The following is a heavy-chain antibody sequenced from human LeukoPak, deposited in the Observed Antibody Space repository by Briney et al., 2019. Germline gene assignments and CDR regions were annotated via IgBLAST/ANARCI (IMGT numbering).Heavy chain of an antibody. D-gene: IGHD2-15*01. J-gene: IGHJ4*02. CDR1: GFPFSSCT. V-gene: IGHV3-21*01. CDR3: ARDDQTLPFDS. Sequence: PGGSLRLSCAASGFPFSSCTMNWVRQAPGKGLQWVSSISSSSSYIYYADSLKGRFTISRDNAKNSLYLQMNSLRAEDTAVYYCARDDQTLPFDSWGQGTLVTVSS. CDR2: ISSSSSYI.